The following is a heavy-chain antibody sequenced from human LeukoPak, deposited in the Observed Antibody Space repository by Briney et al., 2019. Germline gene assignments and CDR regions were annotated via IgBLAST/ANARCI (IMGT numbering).Heavy chain of an antibody. CDR1: GYTLTGYY. CDR3: ARDQYLGGIYMDV. V-gene: IGHV1-2*02. CDR2: INPNSGGT. D-gene: IGHD2-15*01. Sequence: VKVSSKASGYTLTGYYMHWVRQAPGQGLEWMGWINPNSGGTNYAQKFQGRVTMTRDTSISTAYMELSRLRSDDTAVYYCARDQYLGGIYMDVWGKGTTVTISS. J-gene: IGHJ6*03.